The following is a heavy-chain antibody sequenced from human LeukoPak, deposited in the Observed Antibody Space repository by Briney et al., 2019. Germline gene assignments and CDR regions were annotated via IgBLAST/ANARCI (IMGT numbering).Heavy chain of an antibody. J-gene: IGHJ5*02. CDR1: GFTFSSYA. V-gene: IGHV3-30-3*01. Sequence: GGSLRLSCAASGFTFSSYAMSWVRQAPGKGLEWVAVISYDGSNKYYADSVKGRFTISRDNSKNTLYLQMNSLRAEDTAVYYCASTIGYCSSTSCYGPSWFDPWGQGTLVTVSS. D-gene: IGHD2-2*01. CDR2: ISYDGSNK. CDR3: ASTIGYCSSTSCYGPSWFDP.